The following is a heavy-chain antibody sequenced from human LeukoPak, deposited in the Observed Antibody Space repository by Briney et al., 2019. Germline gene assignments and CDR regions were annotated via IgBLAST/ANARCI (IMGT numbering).Heavy chain of an antibody. D-gene: IGHD2-8*01. CDR2: IVPIFGTA. CDR1: GGTFSSYA. J-gene: IGHJ5*02. Sequence: SVKVSCKASGGTFSSYAISWVRQAPGQGLEWMGGIVPIFGTANYAQKFQGRVTITADESTSTAYMELSSLRSEDTAVYYCAREPGYCTNGVCKSQPENWFDPWGQGTLVTVSS. CDR3: AREPGYCTNGVCKSQPENWFDP. V-gene: IGHV1-69*13.